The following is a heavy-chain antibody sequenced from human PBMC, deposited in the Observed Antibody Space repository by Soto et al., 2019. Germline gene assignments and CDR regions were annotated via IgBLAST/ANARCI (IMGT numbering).Heavy chain of an antibody. CDR2: FDPEDGDT. D-gene: IGHD6-19*01. CDR1: GYTLTELS. CDR3: ATEQIDSVWYSLDY. Sequence: GASVKVSCKVSGYTLTELSMHWVRQAPGKGLEWMGGFDPEDGDTIYAQKFQGRVTMTEDTSTDTAYMELSSLRSEDTAMYYCATEQIDSVWYSLDYWGQGTLVTVSS. J-gene: IGHJ4*02. V-gene: IGHV1-24*01.